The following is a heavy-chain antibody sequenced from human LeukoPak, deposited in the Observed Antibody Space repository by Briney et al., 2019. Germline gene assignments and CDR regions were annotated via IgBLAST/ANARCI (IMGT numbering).Heavy chain of an antibody. J-gene: IGHJ4*02. Sequence: PGGSLRLSCAASGFTFSSYAMSWVRQAPGKGLEWVSAISSSSNHVYVADSVKGRFTISRDNAKNSLYLQMNSLRAEDTAVYYCARGRKMATIVPFDYWGQGTLVTVSS. CDR1: GFTFSSYA. V-gene: IGHV3-21*01. D-gene: IGHD5-24*01. CDR2: ISSSSNHV. CDR3: ARGRKMATIVPFDY.